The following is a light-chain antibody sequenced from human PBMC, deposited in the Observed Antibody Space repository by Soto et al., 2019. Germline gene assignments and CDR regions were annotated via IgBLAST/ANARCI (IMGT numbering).Light chain of an antibody. CDR3: QQSYSTPQT. J-gene: IGKJ2*01. Sequence: DIQMTQSPSSLSASVGDRVTITCRASQSISSYLNWYQQKPGKAHKLLIYAASSLQSVVPSRFSGSGSGTDFTLNIISLQPEDFATYYCQQSYSTPQTFGQGTKLEIK. V-gene: IGKV1-39*01. CDR1: QSISSY. CDR2: AAS.